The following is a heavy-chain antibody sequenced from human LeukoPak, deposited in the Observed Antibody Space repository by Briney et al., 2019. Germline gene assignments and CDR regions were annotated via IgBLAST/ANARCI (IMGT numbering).Heavy chain of an antibody. J-gene: IGHJ6*02. Sequence: PSETLSLTCTVSGGSVSSYYWSWIRQPPGKGPEWIGYIYYSGSTNYNPSLKSRVTISVDTSKNQFSLKLSSVTAADTAVYHCARDNWNYGSSMDVWGQGTTVTVSS. CDR3: ARDNWNYGSSMDV. CDR1: GGSVSSYY. CDR2: IYYSGST. V-gene: IGHV4-59*02. D-gene: IGHD1-7*01.